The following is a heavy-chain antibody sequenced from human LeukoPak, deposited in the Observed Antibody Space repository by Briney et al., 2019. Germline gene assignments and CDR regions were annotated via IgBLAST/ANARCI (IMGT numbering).Heavy chain of an antibody. J-gene: IGHJ3*02. CDR3: ARRGYVSGSYYPTDDAFDI. V-gene: IGHV1-18*01. CDR2: ISAYNGNT. CDR1: GYTFTSYG. D-gene: IGHD3-10*01. Sequence: ASVKVSCKASGYTFTSYGISWVQQAPGQGLEWMGWISAYNGNTNYAQKLQGRVTMTTDTSTSTAYMELRSLRSDDTAVYYCARRGYVSGSYYPTDDAFDIWGQGTMVTVSS.